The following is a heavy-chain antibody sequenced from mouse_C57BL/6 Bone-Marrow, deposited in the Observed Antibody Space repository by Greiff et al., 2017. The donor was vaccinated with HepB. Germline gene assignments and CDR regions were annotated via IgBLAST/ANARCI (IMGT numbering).Heavy chain of an antibody. J-gene: IGHJ2*01. CDR1: GYTFTSYW. CDR2: IYPGSGST. V-gene: IGHV1-55*01. Sequence: QVQLQQPGAELVKPGASVKMSCKASGYTFTSYWITWVKQRPGQGLEWIGDIYPGSGSTNYNEKFKSKATLTVDTSSSTAYMQLSSLTSEDSAVYYFARGYYGPYYFDYWGQGTTLTVSS. D-gene: IGHD1-1*01. CDR3: ARGYYGPYYFDY.